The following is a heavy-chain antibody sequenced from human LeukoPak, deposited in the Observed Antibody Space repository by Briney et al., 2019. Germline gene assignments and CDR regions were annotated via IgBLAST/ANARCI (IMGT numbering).Heavy chain of an antibody. CDR2: ISSDTTTI. J-gene: IGHJ4*02. D-gene: IGHD2/OR15-2a*01. V-gene: IGHV3-48*01. CDR1: GFTFSSYS. CDR3: ARDVLVSVAHSPFY. Sequence: PGGSLRLSCAASGFTFSSYSMNWVRQAPGKGLEWVSYISSDTTTIYYADSVKGRFTISRDNGKNSLYLQMNSLRAEDTAVYYCARDVLVSVAHSPFYWGQGTLVTVSS.